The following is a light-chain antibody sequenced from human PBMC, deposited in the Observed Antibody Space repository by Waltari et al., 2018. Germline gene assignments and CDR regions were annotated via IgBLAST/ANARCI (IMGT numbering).Light chain of an antibody. CDR1: SRYIGAYEY. CDR2: DVS. V-gene: IGLV2-14*03. CDR3: CSYTSSTAAI. J-gene: IGLJ2*01. Sequence: SALTQPDSVSGSPGQSITISCTGLSRYIGAYEYVSWYQQNPGKAPKVIIYDVSNRPSGVSNRFSGSKSGSSASLTISGLQAEDEADYYCCSYTSSTAAIFGGGTKLTVL.